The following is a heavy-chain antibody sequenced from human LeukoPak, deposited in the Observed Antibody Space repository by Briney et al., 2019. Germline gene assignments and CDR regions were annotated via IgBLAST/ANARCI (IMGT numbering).Heavy chain of an antibody. CDR1: GGTFSSYA. CDR2: IIPIFGIA. J-gene: IGHJ4*02. CDR3: ASNPDVDTAIGY. V-gene: IGHV1-69*13. D-gene: IGHD5-18*01. Sequence: GASVKVSCKASGGTFSSYAISWVRQAPGQGLEWMGGIIPIFGIANYAQKFQGRVTITADESTSTAYMELSSLRSEDTAVYYCASNPDVDTAIGYWGQGTLVTVSS.